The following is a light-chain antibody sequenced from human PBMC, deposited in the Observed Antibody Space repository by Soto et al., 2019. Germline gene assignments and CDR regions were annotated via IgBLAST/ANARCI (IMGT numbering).Light chain of an antibody. Sequence: QCALTQPASVSGSPGQSITISCNGTSSDVGGYNYVSWLQQHPGKVPKLIIYDVSSRPSGVSNRFSGSKSGNTASLTISGLQAEDEADYYCTSYTSSNTHVFGGGTKVTVL. J-gene: IGLJ1*01. CDR2: DVS. CDR3: TSYTSSNTHV. V-gene: IGLV2-14*01. CDR1: SSDVGGYNY.